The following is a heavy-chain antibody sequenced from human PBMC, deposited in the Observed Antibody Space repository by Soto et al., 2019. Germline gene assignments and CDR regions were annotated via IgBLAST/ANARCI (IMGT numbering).Heavy chain of an antibody. J-gene: IGHJ3*02. D-gene: IGHD5-18*01. CDR2: ISAYNGNT. CDR1: GYTFTSYG. V-gene: IGHV1-18*01. CDR3: ARAGYSYGSYDAFDI. Sequence: ASVKVSCKASGYTFTSYGISWVRQAPGQGLEWMGWISAYNGNTNYAQKLQGRVTMTTDTSTSTAYMELRSLRSDDTAVYYCARAGYSYGSYDAFDIWGQGTMVTVSS.